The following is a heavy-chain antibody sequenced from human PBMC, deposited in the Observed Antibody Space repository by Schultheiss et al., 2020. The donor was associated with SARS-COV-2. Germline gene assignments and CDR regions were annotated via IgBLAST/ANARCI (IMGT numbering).Heavy chain of an antibody. V-gene: IGHV3-30*07. D-gene: IGHD3-16*02. CDR2: ISYDGSNK. CDR1: GFTFSSYA. J-gene: IGHJ4*02. Sequence: GGSLRLSCAASGFTFSSYAMHWVRQAPGKGLEWVAVISYDGSNKYYADSVKGRFTISRDNAKNSLYLQMNSLRAEDTAVYYCARDSSYVWGSYRYMEPFDYWGQGTLVTVSS. CDR3: ARDSSYVWGSYRYMEPFDY.